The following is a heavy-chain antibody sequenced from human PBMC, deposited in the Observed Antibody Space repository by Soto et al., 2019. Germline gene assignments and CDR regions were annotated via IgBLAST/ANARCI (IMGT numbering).Heavy chain of an antibody. CDR1: GFTLSNYW. J-gene: IGHJ4*02. V-gene: IGHV3-74*01. Sequence: EVQLVESGGVSVQPGGSLRLSCTASGFTLSNYWMHWVRQATGKGLVWVSRINTDGSTTTYADSVKGRFTISRDNAKNTLYLQMNSLRDEDTAVYYCVRIRRGDGYTFGCWGQGTLVTVSS. D-gene: IGHD5-12*01. CDR2: INTDGSTT. CDR3: VRIRRGDGYTFGC.